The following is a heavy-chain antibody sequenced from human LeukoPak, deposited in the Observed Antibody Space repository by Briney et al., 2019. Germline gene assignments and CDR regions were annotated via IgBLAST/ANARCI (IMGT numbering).Heavy chain of an antibody. CDR3: ARKDGLDY. Sequence: SETLSLTCAVYGGSFSGYYWSWIRQPPGKGLEWIGEINHSGSTNYNPSLKSRVTISVDTSKNQFSLKLSSVTAEDTAVYYCARKDGLDYWGQGTLVTVSS. V-gene: IGHV4-34*01. CDR1: GGSFSGYY. CDR2: INHSGST. J-gene: IGHJ4*02.